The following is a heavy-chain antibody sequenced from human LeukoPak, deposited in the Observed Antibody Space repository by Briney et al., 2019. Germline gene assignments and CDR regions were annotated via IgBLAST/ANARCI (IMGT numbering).Heavy chain of an antibody. CDR2: IYYSGST. CDR1: GGSVSSGSYS. Sequence: PSETLSLTCTVSGGSVSSGSYSWSWIRQPPGKGLEWLGYIYYSGSTNYNPSLKSRVTISVDTSKNQFSLKLSSVTAADTAVYYCARADSSIAAPGGMDVWGQGTTVTVSS. CDR3: ARADSSIAAPGGMDV. V-gene: IGHV4-61*01. J-gene: IGHJ6*02. D-gene: IGHD6-6*01.